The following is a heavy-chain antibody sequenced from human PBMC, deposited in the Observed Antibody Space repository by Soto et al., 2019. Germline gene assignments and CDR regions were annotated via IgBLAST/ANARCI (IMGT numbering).Heavy chain of an antibody. CDR1: GGSISSSSYY. J-gene: IGHJ4*02. CDR2: IYYSGST. Sequence: PSETLSLTCTGSGGSISSSSYYWGWIRQPPGKGLEWIGSIYYSGSTYYNPSLKSRVTISVDTSKNQFSLKLSSVTAADTAVYYCARRYGDALDFWGQGTLVTVSS. CDR3: ARRYGDALDF. D-gene: IGHD4-17*01. V-gene: IGHV4-39*01.